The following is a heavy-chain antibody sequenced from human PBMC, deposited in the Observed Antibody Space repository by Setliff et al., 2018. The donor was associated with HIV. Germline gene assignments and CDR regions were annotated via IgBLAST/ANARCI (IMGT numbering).Heavy chain of an antibody. D-gene: IGHD3-16*02. Sequence: SETLSLTCTVSGGSVSSSPFYWGWLRQPPGKGLEWIGSIYYSGNTYYNPSLKSRVTISVDTSKNQFSLKLSSVTAADTAVYHCARRVILSYGYYFDYWGQGTRVTVSS. CDR1: GGSVSSSPFY. J-gene: IGHJ4*02. CDR3: ARRVILSYGYYFDY. CDR2: IYYSGNT. V-gene: IGHV4-39*01.